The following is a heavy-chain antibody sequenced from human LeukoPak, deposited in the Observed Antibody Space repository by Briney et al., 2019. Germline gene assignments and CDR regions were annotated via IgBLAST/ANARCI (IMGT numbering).Heavy chain of an antibody. CDR2: ISYDGSNK. J-gene: IGHJ4*02. V-gene: IGHV3-30*04. D-gene: IGHD4-17*01. CDR3: AKDLIKTTVTTGFDY. CDR1: GFTFGDYA. Sequence: GGSLRLSCTASGFTFGDYAMSWFRQAPGKGLEWVAVISYDGSNKYYADSVKGRFTISRDNSKNTLYLQMNSLRAEDTAVYYCAKDLIKTTVTTGFDYWGQGTLVTVSS.